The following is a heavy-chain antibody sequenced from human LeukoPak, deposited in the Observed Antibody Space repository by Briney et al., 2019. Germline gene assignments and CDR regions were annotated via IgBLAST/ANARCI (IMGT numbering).Heavy chain of an antibody. CDR2: ISYSGST. V-gene: IGHV4-59*02. D-gene: IGHD5-18*01. CDR3: ARMTRSFSYTYGDAYHYYYMDV. J-gene: IGHJ6*03. CDR1: GGSGSADP. Sequence: SETLSLTFTVSGGSGSADPWSGIRQPPGQGLEWIGYISYSGSTSYNPSLKSRVTISVDPSKSQLSLKLRSVTAADTAVYYCARMTRSFSYTYGDAYHYYYMDVWGKGTTVIVS.